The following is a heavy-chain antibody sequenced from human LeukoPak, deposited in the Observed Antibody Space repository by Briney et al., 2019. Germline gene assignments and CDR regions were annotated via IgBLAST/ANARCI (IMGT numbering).Heavy chain of an antibody. V-gene: IGHV4-59*01. CDR3: AREEYSYGGYYYMDV. CDR2: IYYSGST. J-gene: IGHJ6*03. CDR1: GASISSDY. Sequence: SETLSLTRTVSGASISSDYWSSIRQPPGEGLEWVGYIYYSGSTNYNPSLKSRVTTSVDTSKNQCSLKLSSVTAADTAVYYCAREEYSYGGYYYMDVWGKGTTVTVSS. D-gene: IGHD5-18*01.